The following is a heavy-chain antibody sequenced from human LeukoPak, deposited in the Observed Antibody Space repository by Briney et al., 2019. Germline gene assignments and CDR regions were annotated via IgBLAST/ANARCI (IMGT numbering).Heavy chain of an antibody. V-gene: IGHV4-39*01. J-gene: IGHJ5*02. D-gene: IGHD5-18*01. CDR3: ARQGTAMVFDWFDP. Sequence: PSETLSLTCTVSGGSISSSSYYWGWIRQPPGKGLEWIGSIYYSGSTYYNPSLKSRFTISVDTSKNQFSLKLSSVTAADTAVYYCARQGTAMVFDWFDPWGQGTLVTVSS. CDR2: IYYSGST. CDR1: GGSISSSSYY.